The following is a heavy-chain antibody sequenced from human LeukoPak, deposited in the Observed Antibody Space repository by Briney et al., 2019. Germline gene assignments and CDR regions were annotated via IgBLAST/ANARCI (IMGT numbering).Heavy chain of an antibody. Sequence: GGSLRLSCAASGFTFSSSSMNWVRQAPGKGLEWVSSISSSSSYIYYADSVKGRFTISRDNAKNSLYLQMNSLRAEDTAVYYCASSPTGGSGSYYFDYWGQGTLVTVSS. V-gene: IGHV3-21*01. J-gene: IGHJ4*02. CDR3: ASSPTGGSGSYYFDY. CDR2: ISSSSSYI. CDR1: GFTFSSSS. D-gene: IGHD3-10*01.